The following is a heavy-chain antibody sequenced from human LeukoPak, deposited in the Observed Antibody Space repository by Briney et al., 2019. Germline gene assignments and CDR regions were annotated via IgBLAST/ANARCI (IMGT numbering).Heavy chain of an antibody. J-gene: IGHJ4*02. V-gene: IGHV4-34*01. D-gene: IGHD2-21*02. Sequence: SETLSLTCAVYGGSFSGYYWSWIRQPPGKGLEWIGEINHSGSTNYNPSLKSRVTISVDTSKNQFSLKLSSVTAADTAVYYCARRSFCAGDCLCLDYWGQGILVTVSS. CDR3: ARRSFCAGDCLCLDY. CDR2: INHSGST. CDR1: GGSFSGYY.